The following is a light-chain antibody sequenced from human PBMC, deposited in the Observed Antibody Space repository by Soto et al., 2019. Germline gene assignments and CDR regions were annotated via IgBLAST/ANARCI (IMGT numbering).Light chain of an antibody. Sequence: DLQMTQSPSTLSASVGERVTITCRASQSIGTWLAWYQQKPGKAPNLLIYGTSSLQTGVPSRFNETGSGTHFTLTISSLQPDDFATYFCQQYKDYPINFGQGTRLEIE. CDR2: GTS. J-gene: IGKJ5*01. CDR3: QQYKDYPIN. V-gene: IGKV1-5*01. CDR1: QSIGTW.